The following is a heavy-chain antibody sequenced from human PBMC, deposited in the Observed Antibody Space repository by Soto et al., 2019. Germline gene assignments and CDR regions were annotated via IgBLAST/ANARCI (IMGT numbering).Heavy chain of an antibody. CDR3: AREGLWDKGYDY. D-gene: IGHD3-10*01. Sequence: EVQLVESGGGLVKPGGSLRLSCAASGFTFSSYSMNWVRQAPGKGLEWVSSISSSSTYIYYADSVKGRFTISRDNAKNSLYLKMISLRAQDTAVYYLAREGLWDKGYDYWGQGTLVTVSS. V-gene: IGHV3-21*01. J-gene: IGHJ4*02. CDR1: GFTFSSYS. CDR2: ISSSSTYI.